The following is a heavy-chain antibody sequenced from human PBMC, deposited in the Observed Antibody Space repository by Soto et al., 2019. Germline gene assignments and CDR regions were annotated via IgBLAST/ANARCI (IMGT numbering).Heavy chain of an antibody. Sequence: EVQLLESGGGLVQPGGSLRLSCAASGFTFSSYAMSWVRQAPGKGLEWVSAISGSGGSTYYADSVKGRFTISRDNSKNTLYLQMNSLRAEDTAVYYCARGGLWFGEGGSLYGRNYYGMDVWGQGTTVTVSS. CDR1: GFTFSSYA. V-gene: IGHV3-23*01. J-gene: IGHJ6*02. CDR2: ISGSGGST. D-gene: IGHD3-10*01. CDR3: ARGGLWFGEGGSLYGRNYYGMDV.